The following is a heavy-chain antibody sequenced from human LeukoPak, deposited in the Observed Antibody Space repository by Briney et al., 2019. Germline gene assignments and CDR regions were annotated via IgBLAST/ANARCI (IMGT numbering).Heavy chain of an antibody. Sequence: GGSLRLSCAGSGFTFTNAWMSWVRQSPGKGLEWVSAISGSGGSTYYADSVKGRFTISRDNSKNTLYLQMNSLRAEDTAVYYCANTFGELPHFDYWGQGTLVTVSS. D-gene: IGHD3-10*01. J-gene: IGHJ4*02. CDR3: ANTFGELPHFDY. CDR1: GFTFTNAW. V-gene: IGHV3-23*01. CDR2: ISGSGGST.